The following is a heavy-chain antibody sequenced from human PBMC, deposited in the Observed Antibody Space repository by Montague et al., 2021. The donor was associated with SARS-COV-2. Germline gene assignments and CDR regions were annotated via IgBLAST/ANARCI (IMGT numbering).Heavy chain of an antibody. J-gene: IGHJ4*02. V-gene: IGHV4-59*08. CDR3: ARHVMSLMVRGPDFDY. Sequence: SETLSLTCTVSGGSINSFYWCWVRQPPGKGLELIGYISHLGSTNYNRSLRSRFTISVDTSKNQFSLKLSSVTAADTAMYYCARHVMSLMVRGPDFDYWGQGTLVTVSS. D-gene: IGHD3-10*01. CDR1: GGSINSFY. CDR2: ISHLGST.